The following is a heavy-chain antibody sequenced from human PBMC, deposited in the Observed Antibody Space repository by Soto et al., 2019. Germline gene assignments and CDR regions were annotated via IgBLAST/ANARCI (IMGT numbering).Heavy chain of an antibody. D-gene: IGHD3-10*01. J-gene: IGHJ6*02. CDR2: INPNSGGT. V-gene: IGHV1-2*04. Sequence: ASVKVSCKASGYTFTGYYMHWVRQAPGQGLEWMGWINPNSGGTNYAQKFQGWVTMTRDTSISTAYMELSRLRSDDTAVYYCARDGSGNHYGMDVWGQGTTVTVS. CDR3: ARDGSGNHYGMDV. CDR1: GYTFTGYY.